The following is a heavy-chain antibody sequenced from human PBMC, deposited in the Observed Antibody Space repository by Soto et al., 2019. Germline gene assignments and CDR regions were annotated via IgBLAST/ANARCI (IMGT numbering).Heavy chain of an antibody. CDR2: VYYSGAT. CDR1: GDSMATGGHY. V-gene: IGHV4-31*03. Sequence: LSLTCTVSGDSMATGGHYYNWIRQVPGKGLEWIGYVYYSGATHYTPSLRARATISRDTSKNQFSLRLISVTAADTALCYCARDKDLQPTVWGFWGQGIQVTVSS. D-gene: IGHD3-16*01. J-gene: IGHJ4*02. CDR3: ARDKDLQPTVWGF.